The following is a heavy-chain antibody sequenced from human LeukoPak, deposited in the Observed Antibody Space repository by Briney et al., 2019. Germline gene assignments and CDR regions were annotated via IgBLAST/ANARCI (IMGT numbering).Heavy chain of an antibody. CDR1: GFTFSSYG. D-gene: IGHD1-26*01. CDR2: IWYDGSNK. V-gene: IGHV3-33*01. J-gene: IGHJ4*02. Sequence: GGSLRLSCAASGFTFSSYGMHWVRQAPGKGLEWVAVIWYDGSNKYYADSVKGRFTTSRDSSKNTLYLQMNSLRAEDTAVYYCARESGGSYGYFDYWGQGTLVTVSS. CDR3: ARESGGSYGYFDY.